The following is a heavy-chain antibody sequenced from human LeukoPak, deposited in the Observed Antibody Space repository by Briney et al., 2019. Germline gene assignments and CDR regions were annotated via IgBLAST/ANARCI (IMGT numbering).Heavy chain of an antibody. V-gene: IGHV3-33*01. CDR2: IWYDGSDK. D-gene: IGHD3-16*01. CDR1: GFTFSSHG. Sequence: PGRSLRLSCAASGFTFSSHGMHWVRQAPGKGLEWVAVIWYDGSDKYCADSVKGRFTISRDDSKNTLYLQMTSLRADDTAVYYCARDRVLHYFDYWGQGALVTVSS. J-gene: IGHJ4*02. CDR3: ARDRVLHYFDY.